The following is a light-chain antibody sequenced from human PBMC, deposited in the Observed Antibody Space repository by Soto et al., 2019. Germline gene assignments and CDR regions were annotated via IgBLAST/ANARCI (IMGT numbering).Light chain of an antibody. CDR2: GAS. J-gene: IGKJ1*01. V-gene: IGKV3-20*01. Sequence: EIVLTQSPGTLSLSPGERATLSCRASQSVTSSYLAWYQQKPGQAPRLLIYGASTRATGIPDRFSGSGYGTDFTLTISRLEPEDFAVYYCKQYGSSPATFGKGTKVDIK. CDR1: QSVTSSY. CDR3: KQYGSSPAT.